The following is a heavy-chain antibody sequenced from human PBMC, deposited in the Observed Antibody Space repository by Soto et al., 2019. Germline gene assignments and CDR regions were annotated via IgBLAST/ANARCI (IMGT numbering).Heavy chain of an antibody. CDR2: ISSNGGST. CDR3: AKDGRRFLEWLSHVDY. J-gene: IGHJ4*02. CDR1: GFTFSSYA. D-gene: IGHD3-3*01. V-gene: IGHV3-64*04. Sequence: PGGSLRLSCSASGFTFSSYAMHWVRQAPGKGLEYVSAISSNGGSTYYADSVKGRFTISRDNSKNTLYLQMNSLRAEDTAVYYCAKDGRRFLEWLSHVDYWGQGTLVTVSS.